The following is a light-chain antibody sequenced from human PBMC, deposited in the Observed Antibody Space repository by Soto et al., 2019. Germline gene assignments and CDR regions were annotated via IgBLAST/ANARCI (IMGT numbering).Light chain of an antibody. CDR3: QQYNIRRSIT. Sequence: EIVVTQSPATLSVSPGERATLSCRVSQSVRNNVAWYQHKPRQTPRVIIYDTATRGAGIPARFSGSGYGTYFTLTISSLQSEDFAVYYCQQYNIRRSITFGQGTRLEIK. CDR2: DTA. J-gene: IGKJ5*01. V-gene: IGKV3-15*01. CDR1: QSVRNN.